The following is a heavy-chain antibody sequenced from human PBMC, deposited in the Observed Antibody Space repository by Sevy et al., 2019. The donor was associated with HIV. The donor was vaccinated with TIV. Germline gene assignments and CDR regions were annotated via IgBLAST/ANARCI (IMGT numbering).Heavy chain of an antibody. D-gene: IGHD3-3*01. CDR2: IKQDESEK. CDR3: AREVGGFNWRPYYFDS. Sequence: GESLKISCAASGFTFSGYWMSWVRQSPGKGLEWVATIKQDESEKYYVDSVKGRFAISRDNGKNSVSLQMNGLRVEDTALYYCAREVGGFNWRPYYFDSWGQGTLVTVSS. CDR1: GFTFSGYW. J-gene: IGHJ4*02. V-gene: IGHV3-7*01.